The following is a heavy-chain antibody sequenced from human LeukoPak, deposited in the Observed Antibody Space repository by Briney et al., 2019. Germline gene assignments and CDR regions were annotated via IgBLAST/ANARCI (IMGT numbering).Heavy chain of an antibody. J-gene: IGHJ5*02. CDR2: INHSGST. D-gene: IGHD3-16*01. V-gene: IGHV4-34*01. Sequence: SETLSLTCAVYGGSFSGYYWSWIRQPPGKGLEWIGEINHSGSTNYNPSLKSRVTISVDTSKNQFSLKLSSVTAAATAVYYCARGLAMIGPWGQGTLVTVSS. CDR1: GGSFSGYY. CDR3: ARGLAMIGP.